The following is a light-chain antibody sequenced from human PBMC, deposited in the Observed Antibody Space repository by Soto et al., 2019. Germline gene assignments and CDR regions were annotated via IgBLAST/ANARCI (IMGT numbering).Light chain of an antibody. V-gene: IGKV2D-30*01. J-gene: IGKJ2*01. CDR3: MQGTHWPYT. Sequence: DVVMTQSPLSLPVTLGQPASISCRSIQSLVYSDGNTYLSWFQQRPGQSPRHLIYKVSNWDSGVPDRLSGSGSGSDFTLKISRVEAEDIGVYYCMQGTHWPYTFGQGTKLEIK. CDR1: QSLVYSDGNTY. CDR2: KVS.